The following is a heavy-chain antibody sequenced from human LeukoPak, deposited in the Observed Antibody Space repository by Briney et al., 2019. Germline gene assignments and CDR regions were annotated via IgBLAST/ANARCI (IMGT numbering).Heavy chain of an antibody. J-gene: IGHJ4*02. CDR1: GYSFTYHY. CDR3: ARVMSSVLRFLEWSPRHSLDY. Sequence: ASVKVSCKASGYSFTYHYMHWLRQAPGQGLEWIGIINPSDGSTTYAQKFQGRVTMTRDMSTSTVYMELSSLRSEDTAVYYCARVMSSVLRFLEWSPRHSLDYWGQGTLVTVSS. D-gene: IGHD3-3*01. CDR2: INPSDGST. V-gene: IGHV1-46*01.